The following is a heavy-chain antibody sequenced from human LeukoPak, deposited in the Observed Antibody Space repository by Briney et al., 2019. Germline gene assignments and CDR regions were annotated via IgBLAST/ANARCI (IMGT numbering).Heavy chain of an antibody. V-gene: IGHV4-59*12. CDR3: ARGYYNGSGAPDQALDY. D-gene: IGHD3-10*01. CDR1: GGSISSYY. J-gene: IGHJ4*02. Sequence: SETLSLTCTVSGGSISSYYWSWIRQPPGKGLEWIGEIYHSGSTNYNPSLKSRVTISVDKSKNQFSLKLSSVTAADTAVYYCARGYYNGSGAPDQALDYWGQGTLVTVSS. CDR2: IYHSGST.